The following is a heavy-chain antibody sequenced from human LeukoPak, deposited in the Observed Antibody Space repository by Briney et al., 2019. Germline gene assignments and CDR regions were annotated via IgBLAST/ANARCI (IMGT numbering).Heavy chain of an antibody. Sequence: GASVKVSCKASGYTFTGYYMHWVRQAPGQGLEWMGWINPNSGGTNYAQKFQGRVTVTRDTSISTAYMELSRLRSDDTAVYYCAKGPYDSGSFRTDYYYMDVWGKGTTVTISS. J-gene: IGHJ6*03. CDR3: AKGPYDSGSFRTDYYYMDV. D-gene: IGHD3-10*01. CDR2: INPNSGGT. CDR1: GYTFTGYY. V-gene: IGHV1-2*02.